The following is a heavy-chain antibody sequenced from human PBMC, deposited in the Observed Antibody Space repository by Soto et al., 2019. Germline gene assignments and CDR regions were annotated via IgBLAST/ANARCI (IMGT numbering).Heavy chain of an antibody. CDR2: INPNSGGT. J-gene: IGHJ6*02. CDR1: GYTFTGYY. CDR3: ARQPRLLWFGDVYYYSGMDV. D-gene: IGHD3-10*01. Sequence: GASVKVSCKASGYTFTGYYMHWVRQAPGQGLEWMGWINPNSGGTNYAQKFQGRVTMTRDTSISTAYMELSRLRSDDTAVYYCARQPRLLWFGDVYYYSGMDVWGQGTTVTVSS. V-gene: IGHV1-2*02.